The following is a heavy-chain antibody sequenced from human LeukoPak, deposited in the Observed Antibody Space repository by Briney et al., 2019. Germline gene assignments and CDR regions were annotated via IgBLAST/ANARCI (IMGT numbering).Heavy chain of an antibody. CDR2: IIPIFGTA. J-gene: IGHJ4*02. CDR1: GGTFSSYA. CDR3: ARDRDDFWSGTYYFDY. D-gene: IGHD3-3*01. Sequence: ASVKVSCKASGGTFSSYAISWVRQAPGQGLEWMRGIIPIFGTANYAQKFQGRVTITAGQSTSTAYMELSSLRSEDTAVYYCARDRDDFWSGTYYFDYWGQGTLVTVSS. V-gene: IGHV1-69*13.